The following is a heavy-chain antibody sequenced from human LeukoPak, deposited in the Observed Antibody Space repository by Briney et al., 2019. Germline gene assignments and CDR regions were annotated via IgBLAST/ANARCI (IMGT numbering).Heavy chain of an antibody. V-gene: IGHV3-11*04. D-gene: IGHD6-13*01. CDR3: AREVAAAGSSDYFDY. CDR2: IGSTI. CDR1: GFTFSDYY. J-gene: IGHJ4*02. Sequence: GGSLRLSCAASGFTFSDYYMSWIRQAPGKGLEWVSYIGSTIYYADSVKGRFTISRDNAKNSLYLQMNSLRAEDTAVYYCAREVAAAGSSDYFDYWGQGTLVTVSS.